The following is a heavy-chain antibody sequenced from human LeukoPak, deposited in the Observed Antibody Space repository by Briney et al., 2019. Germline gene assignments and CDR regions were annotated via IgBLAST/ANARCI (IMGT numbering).Heavy chain of an antibody. CDR2: MKYDGSNE. Sequence: PGGSLRLSCAASEFTFRSYGMHWVRQAPGKGLEWVAFMKYDGSNEYYADSVKGRFTVSRDNSKNTLYLQVSSLRAEDTAVYYCARGFCSGGGCYSFNYYYYMDVWGKGTTVTVSS. CDR3: ARGFCSGGGCYSFNYYYYMDV. CDR1: EFTFRSYG. V-gene: IGHV3-30*02. J-gene: IGHJ6*03. D-gene: IGHD2-15*01.